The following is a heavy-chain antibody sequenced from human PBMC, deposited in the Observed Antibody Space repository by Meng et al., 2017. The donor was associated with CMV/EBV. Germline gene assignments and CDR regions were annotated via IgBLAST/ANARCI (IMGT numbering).Heavy chain of an antibody. Sequence: ASVKVSCKASGYTFTGYEMHWVRQASGQGLEWMGWINPNRGGTNYAQKFQGRVTMTRHTSISTAYMELSRLRSDDTAVYYCARVERVVPAAMDVFDYWGQGTLVTVSS. CDR2: INPNRGGT. D-gene: IGHD2-2*01. CDR1: GYTFTGYE. J-gene: IGHJ4*02. V-gene: IGHV1-2*02. CDR3: ARVERVVPAAMDVFDY.